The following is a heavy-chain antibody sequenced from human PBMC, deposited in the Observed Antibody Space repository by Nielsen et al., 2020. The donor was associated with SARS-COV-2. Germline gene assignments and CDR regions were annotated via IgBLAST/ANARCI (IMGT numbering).Heavy chain of an antibody. V-gene: IGHV5-10-1*01. J-gene: IGHJ6*02. CDR1: GYSFTSYW. Sequence: GESLKISCKGSGYSFTSYWISWVRQMPGKGLEWMGRIDPSDSYTNYSPSFQGHVTISADKSISTAYLQCSSLKASDTAMYYCARPGVSCSSTSCYEGNYYYYYGMDVWGQGTTVTVSS. D-gene: IGHD2-2*01. CDR3: ARPGVSCSSTSCYEGNYYYYYGMDV. CDR2: IDPSDSYT.